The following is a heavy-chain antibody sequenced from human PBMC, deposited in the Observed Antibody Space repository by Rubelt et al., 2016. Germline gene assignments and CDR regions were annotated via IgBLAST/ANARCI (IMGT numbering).Heavy chain of an antibody. V-gene: IGHV3-20*03. D-gene: IGHD3-22*01. CDR3: ARDVFPAVDDSSEGVFDY. J-gene: IGHJ4*02. Sequence: GYADSVKGRFTISRDNAKNSLYLQMNSLRAEDTAMYYCARDVFPAVDDSSEGVFDYWGQGTLVTVSS.